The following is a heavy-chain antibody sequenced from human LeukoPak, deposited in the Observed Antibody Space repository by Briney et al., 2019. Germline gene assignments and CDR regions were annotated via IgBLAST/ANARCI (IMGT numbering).Heavy chain of an antibody. J-gene: IGHJ4*02. D-gene: IGHD2-15*01. V-gene: IGHV1-69*13. CDR1: GGTFSSYA. CDR3: ARVGEAPDIGGYYFDY. CDR2: IIPIFGTA. Sequence: SVKVSCNASGGTFSSYAISWVRQAPGQGLEWMGGIIPIFGTANYAQKFQGRVTITADESTSTAHMELSSLRSEDTAVYYCARVGEAPDIGGYYFDYWGQGTLVTVSS.